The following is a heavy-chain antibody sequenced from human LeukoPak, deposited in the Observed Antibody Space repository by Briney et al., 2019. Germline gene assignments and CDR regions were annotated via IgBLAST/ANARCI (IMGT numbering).Heavy chain of an antibody. V-gene: IGHV3-23*01. J-gene: IGHJ6*03. CDR2: INNSGDST. CDR1: GFTFSSYA. D-gene: IGHD3-22*01. Sequence: GGSLRLSCAASGFTFSSYAMSWVRQAPGKGLEWVSAINNSGDSTYYADSVKGRFAISRDNAKNSLYLQMNSLRAEDTAVYYCSRDYYDNSAYYYMDVWGKGTTVTVSS. CDR3: SRDYYDNSAYYYMDV.